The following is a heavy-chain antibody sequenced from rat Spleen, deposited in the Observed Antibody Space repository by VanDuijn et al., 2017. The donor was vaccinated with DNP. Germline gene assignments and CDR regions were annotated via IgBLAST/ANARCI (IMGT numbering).Heavy chain of an antibody. V-gene: IGHV2-47*01. J-gene: IGHJ4*01. CDR3: ARTAYYGYNSYVMDA. Sequence: QVQLKESGPGLVQPSQTLSLTCTVSGFSLTTNGVSWVRQPPGRGLEWVGVIWSNGGTDYNSAIKSRLRLSRYTSKSQVFLKMNSLQTEDTAMYFCARTAYYGYNSYVMDAWGQGASVTVSS. D-gene: IGHD1-9*01. CDR2: IWSNGGT. CDR1: GFSLTTNG.